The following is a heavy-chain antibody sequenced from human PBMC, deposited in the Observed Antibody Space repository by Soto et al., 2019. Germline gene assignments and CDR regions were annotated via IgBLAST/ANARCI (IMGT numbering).Heavy chain of an antibody. CDR3: ASVHYYDSSGYAFDI. Sequence: ASVKVSCKASGYTLTELSMHWVRQAPGKGLEWMGGFDPEDGETIYAQKFQGRVTMTEDTSTDTAYMELSSLRSEDTAVYYCASVHYYDSSGYAFDIWGQGTMVTVSS. J-gene: IGHJ3*02. D-gene: IGHD3-22*01. CDR1: GYTLTELS. V-gene: IGHV1-24*01. CDR2: FDPEDGET.